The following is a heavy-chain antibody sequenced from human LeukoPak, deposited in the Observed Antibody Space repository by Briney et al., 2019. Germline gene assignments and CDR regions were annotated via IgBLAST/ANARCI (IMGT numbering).Heavy chain of an antibody. V-gene: IGHV3-23*01. J-gene: IGHJ4*02. Sequence: GGSLRLSCTVSGFTLSSYEMSWIRQAPGRGLEWVSSIDYSGGSSYYADSVKGRFTISRDNSKNTLYLQMNSLRAEDTAVYYCAKDPRRYSRTGGYFDYWGQGTLVTVSS. CDR1: GFTLSSYE. CDR2: IDYSGGSS. D-gene: IGHD6-13*01. CDR3: AKDPRRYSRTGGYFDY.